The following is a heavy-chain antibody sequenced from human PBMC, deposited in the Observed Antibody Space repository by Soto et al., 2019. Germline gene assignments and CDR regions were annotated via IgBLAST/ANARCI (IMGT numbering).Heavy chain of an antibody. J-gene: IGHJ4*02. CDR3: AKAPPPGITSWGISPGHFDY. CDR2: ISGSGGST. Sequence: GGSLRLSCAASGFTFSSYAMSWVRQAPGKGLEWVSAISGSGGSTYYADSVKGRFTISRDNSKNTLYLQMNSLRAEDTAVYYCAKAPPPGITSWGISPGHFDYWGQGTLVTVSS. D-gene: IGHD3-16*01. V-gene: IGHV3-23*01. CDR1: GFTFSSYA.